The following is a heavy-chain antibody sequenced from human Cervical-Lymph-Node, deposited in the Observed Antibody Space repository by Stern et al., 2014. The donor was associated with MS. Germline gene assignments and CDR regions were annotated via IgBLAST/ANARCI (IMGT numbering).Heavy chain of an antibody. CDR1: GFTFSDYY. CDR2: ISSSGSTI. J-gene: IGHJ4*02. CDR3: ASQEPGLYDPLSPHFDY. Sequence: VQLVESGGGLVKPGGSLRLSCAASGFTFSDYYMSWIRQAPGQGLEWVSYISSSGSTIYYADSVKGRFTISRDNAKNSLYLQMNSLRAEDTAVYYCASQEPGLYDPLSPHFDYWGQGTLVTVSS. D-gene: IGHD3-22*01. V-gene: IGHV3-11*01.